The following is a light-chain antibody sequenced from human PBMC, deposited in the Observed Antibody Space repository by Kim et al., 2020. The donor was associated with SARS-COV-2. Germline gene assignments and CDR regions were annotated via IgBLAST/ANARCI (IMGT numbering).Light chain of an antibody. Sequence: VSPGQTASCTRSGDILGATNACCCQQRPGQPPVLVIYQDRRRPSGIPERLSGSNSGNTASLSIGGTQAMDESGYYCHVWDSRTGRFGRGT. CDR3: HVWDSRTGR. V-gene: IGLV3-1*01. CDR2: QDR. J-gene: IGLJ2*01. CDR1: ILGATN.